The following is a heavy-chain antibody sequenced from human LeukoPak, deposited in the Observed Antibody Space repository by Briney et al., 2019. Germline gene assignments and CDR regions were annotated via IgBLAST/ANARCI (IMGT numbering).Heavy chain of an antibody. CDR1: GYTFTGYY. D-gene: IGHD3-22*01. V-gene: IGHV1-18*04. J-gene: IGHJ4*02. Sequence: ASVKVSCKASGYTFTGYYMHWVRQAPGQGLEWMGWISADNSNTNYAQKLQGRVTMTTDTSTSTAYMELRSLRSDDTTVYYCAGSSGYYSNFDYWGQGTLVTVSS. CDR3: AGSSGYYSNFDY. CDR2: ISADNSNT.